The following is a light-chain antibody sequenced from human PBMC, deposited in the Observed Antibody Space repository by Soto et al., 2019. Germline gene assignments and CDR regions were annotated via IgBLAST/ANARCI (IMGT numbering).Light chain of an antibody. V-gene: IGKV1-5*01. CDR3: QQYNTYST. CDR2: DAS. Sequence: DIQMTQSPSTLSASLGDRVTITCRASQSISSWLAWYQQKPGKAPKALIYDASTLRSGVPSRFSGCGSGTEFTLTISSLKPDDFATYYCQQYNTYSTFGQGTRLEIK. J-gene: IGKJ5*01. CDR1: QSISSW.